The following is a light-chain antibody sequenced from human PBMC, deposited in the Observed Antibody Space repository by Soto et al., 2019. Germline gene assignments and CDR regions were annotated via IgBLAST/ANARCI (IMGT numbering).Light chain of an antibody. CDR2: GNS. CDR1: SSNIGAGYD. V-gene: IGLV1-40*01. Sequence: QSVLTQPPSVSGAPGQRVTISCTGSSSNIGAGYDVHWYQQLPGTAPKLLIYGNSNRPSGVPDRFSGSKSGTSASLAITGLQAEDADDYYCQSYDSSLRVFGTGTKVTVL. CDR3: QSYDSSLRV. J-gene: IGLJ1*01.